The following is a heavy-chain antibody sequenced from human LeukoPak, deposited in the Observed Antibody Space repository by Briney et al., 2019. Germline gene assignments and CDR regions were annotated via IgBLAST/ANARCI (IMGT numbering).Heavy chain of an antibody. CDR2: ITGSGGGT. J-gene: IGHJ4*02. Sequence: GGSLRLSCAASGFSFSNYGMGWVRQAPGKGLEWVSAITGSGGGTYFADSVKGRFTISRDNSKNTLYLQMNSLRAEDTAVYYCAKDRPGETDYWGQGTLVTVSS. CDR3: AKDRPGETDY. CDR1: GFSFSNYG. V-gene: IGHV3-23*01.